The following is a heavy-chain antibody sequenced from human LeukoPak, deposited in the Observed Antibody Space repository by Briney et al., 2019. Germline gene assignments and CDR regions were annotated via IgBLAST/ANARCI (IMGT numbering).Heavy chain of an antibody. CDR1: GGSISSYY. CDR3: ARLGGYGDSYYYYGMDV. V-gene: IGHV4-59*08. D-gene: IGHD4-17*01. Sequence: SETLSLTCTVSGGSISSYYWSWIRQPPGKGLEWIGYIYYSGSTNYNPSLKSRVTISVDTSKNQFSLKLSSVTAADTAVYYCARLGGYGDSYYYYGMDVWGQGTLVTVSS. J-gene: IGHJ6*02. CDR2: IYYSGST.